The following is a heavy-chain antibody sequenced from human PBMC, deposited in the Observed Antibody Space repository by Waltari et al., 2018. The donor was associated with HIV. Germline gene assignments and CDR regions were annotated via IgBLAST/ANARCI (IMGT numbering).Heavy chain of an antibody. CDR1: GYTCTAYF. CDR2: INPNSGST. V-gene: IGHV1-2*02. CDR3: ARDPRQGFGVLRGMDV. J-gene: IGHJ6*02. Sequence: VQLAQSVADVNNPGASVQDSFTSSGYTCTAYFKHWVPQAPGQGLEWLGWINPNSGSTAYAQKFQGRVTMTRDTAISTVYMDLSRIRSDDTAVDFCARDPRQGFGVLRGMDVWGQGTTVTVSS. D-gene: IGHD3-3*01.